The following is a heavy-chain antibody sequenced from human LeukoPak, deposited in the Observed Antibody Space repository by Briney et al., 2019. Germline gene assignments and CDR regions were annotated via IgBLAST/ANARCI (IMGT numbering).Heavy chain of an antibody. J-gene: IGHJ4*02. CDR2: IAGSGSAT. D-gene: IGHD3-22*01. CDR3: AKDMSAWLSRGESDY. Sequence: GSLRLACAASGFPFSNYAMSWVRQAPGKGLDWVSAIAGSGSATYYADSVKGRFTISRDNSKNTLYLQMNSLRAEDTAVYYCAKDMSAWLSRGESDYWGQGTLVTVSS. V-gene: IGHV3-23*01. CDR1: GFPFSNYA.